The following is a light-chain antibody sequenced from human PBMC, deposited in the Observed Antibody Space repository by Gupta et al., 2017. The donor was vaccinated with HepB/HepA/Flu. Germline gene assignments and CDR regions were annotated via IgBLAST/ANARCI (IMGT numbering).Light chain of an antibody. CDR3: QRDASAPIT. CDR1: QSVSSSY. V-gene: IGKV3-20*01. J-gene: IGKJ5*01. Sequence: EIVLTQSPEILSLSPGERATLSCRASQSVSSSYLAWYQQKPGQAPRLLIYGASIRATDIRDRFSGSASGTDFTLTISRLDPEAFALSYCQRDASAPITFGQATQLQIK. CDR2: GAS.